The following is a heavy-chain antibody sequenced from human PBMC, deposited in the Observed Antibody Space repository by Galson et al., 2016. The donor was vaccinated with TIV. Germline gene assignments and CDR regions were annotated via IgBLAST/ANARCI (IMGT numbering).Heavy chain of an antibody. D-gene: IGHD3-3*01. Sequence: SLRLSCAASGFTFSSYAMSWVRQAPGKGLEWVAAISGSGGSTYYVDSVKGRFTISRDNSKNTVYLQMNSLSAEDTAVYYCAKTIAVSGVLINYFYYGMDVWGHGTTVTVSS. V-gene: IGHV3-23*01. CDR3: AKTIAVSGVLINYFYYGMDV. CDR2: ISGSGGST. J-gene: IGHJ6*02. CDR1: GFTFSSYA.